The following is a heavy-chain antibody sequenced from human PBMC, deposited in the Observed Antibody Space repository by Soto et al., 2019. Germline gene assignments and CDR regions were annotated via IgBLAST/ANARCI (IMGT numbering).Heavy chain of an antibody. CDR2: IIPILGIA. CDR1: GGTFSSYT. D-gene: IGHD2-2*01. Sequence: GASVKVSCKASGGTFSSYTISWVRQAPGQGLEWMGRIIPILGIANYAQKFQGRVTITADKSTSTAYMELSSLRSEDTAVYYCARDPAKESSTSNWFDPWGQGTLVTVSS. J-gene: IGHJ5*02. V-gene: IGHV1-69*04. CDR3: ARDPAKESSTSNWFDP.